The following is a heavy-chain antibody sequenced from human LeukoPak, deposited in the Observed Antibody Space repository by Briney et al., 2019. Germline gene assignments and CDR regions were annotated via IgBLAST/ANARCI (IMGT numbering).Heavy chain of an antibody. J-gene: IGHJ4*02. CDR3: ARDRGQGYFDY. CDR2: ISSGSSYI. CDR1: GFTFSSYS. D-gene: IGHD3-16*01. V-gene: IGHV3-21*01. Sequence: GGSLRLSCAASGFTFSSYSMNWVRQAPGKGLEWVSSISSGSSYISYADSVKGRFTISKDNAKNSLYLQMNSLRAEDTAVYYCARDRGQGYFDYWGQGTLVTV.